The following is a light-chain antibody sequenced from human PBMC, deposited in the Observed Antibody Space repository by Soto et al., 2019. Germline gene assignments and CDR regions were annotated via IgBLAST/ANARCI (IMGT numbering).Light chain of an antibody. CDR3: QQYNDWPLT. J-gene: IGKJ4*01. Sequence: EIVMTQSPATLSVSPGERATLSCRASQSVSRDLAWSQQKPGQAPRLLIYDISTRATVIPTRFSGSGSGTEFTLTISSLQSEDFAVYYFQQYNDWPLTFGGGTKVEIK. CDR2: DIS. V-gene: IGKV3D-15*01. CDR1: QSVSRD.